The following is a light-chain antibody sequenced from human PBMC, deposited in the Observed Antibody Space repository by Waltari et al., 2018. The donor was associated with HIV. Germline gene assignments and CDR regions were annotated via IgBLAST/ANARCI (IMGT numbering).Light chain of an antibody. CDR1: TALFTRGHC. V-gene: IGLV7-46*01. Sequence: QPVVTPEPSLTVSPGDTAILTCASSTALFTRGHCPYWFQVRPGHAPKTLIFDSNNRNSWTPARFAGSFVGGKAALTLTGAQPEDEANYYCLLTYGEDVVFGGGTKLTVL. CDR2: DSN. CDR3: LLTYGEDVV. J-gene: IGLJ2*01.